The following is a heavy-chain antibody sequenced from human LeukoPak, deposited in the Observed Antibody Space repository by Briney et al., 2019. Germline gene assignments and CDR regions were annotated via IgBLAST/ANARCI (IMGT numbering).Heavy chain of an antibody. CDR2: ISSSSSTI. D-gene: IGHD1-26*01. V-gene: IGHV3-48*04. J-gene: IGHJ3*02. CDR3: AKKAAPVGSYAFDI. Sequence: GGSLRLSCAASGFTFSSYSMNWVRQAPGKGLEWVSYISSSSSTIYYADSVKGRFTISRDNAKNSLCLQMNSLRAEDTAVYYCAKKAAPVGSYAFDIWGQGTMVTVSS. CDR1: GFTFSSYS.